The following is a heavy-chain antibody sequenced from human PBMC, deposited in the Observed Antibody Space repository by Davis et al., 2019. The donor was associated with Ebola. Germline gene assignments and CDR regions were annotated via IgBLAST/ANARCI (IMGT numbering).Heavy chain of an antibody. V-gene: IGHV1-24*01. CDR1: GYTLTELS. Sequence: AASVKVSCKVSGYTLTELSMHWVRQAPGKGLEWMGGFDPEDGETIYAQKFQGRVTMTEDTSTDTAYMGLSSLRSEDTAVYYCATGPGIWGAFDIWGQGTMVTVSS. J-gene: IGHJ3*02. CDR2: FDPEDGET. CDR3: ATGPGIWGAFDI. D-gene: IGHD7-27*01.